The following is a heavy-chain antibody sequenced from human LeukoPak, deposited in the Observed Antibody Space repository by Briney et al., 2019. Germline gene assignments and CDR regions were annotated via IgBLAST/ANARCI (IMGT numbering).Heavy chain of an antibody. CDR2: IYYSGST. CDR1: GGSISSYY. Sequence: SETLSLTCTVSGGSISSYYWSWIRQPPGKGLGWIGYIYYSGSTNYNPSLKSRVTISVDTSKNQFSLKLSSVTAADTAVYYCARGSGGSREYSFDYWGQGTLVTVSS. D-gene: IGHD2-15*01. J-gene: IGHJ4*02. V-gene: IGHV4-59*01. CDR3: ARGSGGSREYSFDY.